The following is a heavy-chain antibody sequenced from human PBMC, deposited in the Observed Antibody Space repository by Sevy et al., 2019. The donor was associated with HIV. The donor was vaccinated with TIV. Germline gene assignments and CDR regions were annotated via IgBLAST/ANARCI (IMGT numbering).Heavy chain of an antibody. J-gene: IGHJ4*02. D-gene: IGHD3-22*01. CDR2: INPNSGGT. Sequence: ASVKVSCKASGYTFTGYYMHWVRQAPGQGLEWMGWINPNSGGTNYAQKFRGWVTMTRDTSISTAYMELSRLRSDDTAVYYCARGKAYYYDSSGYYSPFDYWGQGTLVTVSS. CDR3: ARGKAYYYDSSGYYSPFDY. CDR1: GYTFTGYY. V-gene: IGHV1-2*04.